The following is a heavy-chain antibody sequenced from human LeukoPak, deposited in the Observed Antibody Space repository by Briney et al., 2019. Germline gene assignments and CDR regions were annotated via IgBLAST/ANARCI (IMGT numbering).Heavy chain of an antibody. CDR1: GYTFTGYY. V-gene: IGHV1-2*02. Sequence: ASVTVSCKASGYTFTGYYMHWVRQAPGQGLEWMGWINPNSGGTNYAQKFQGRVTMTRDTSISTAYMELSRLRSDDTAVYYCARDLERFRNRDCTNGVCYEAPLGYWGQGTLVTVSS. D-gene: IGHD2-8*01. CDR2: INPNSGGT. CDR3: ARDLERFRNRDCTNGVCYEAPLGY. J-gene: IGHJ4*02.